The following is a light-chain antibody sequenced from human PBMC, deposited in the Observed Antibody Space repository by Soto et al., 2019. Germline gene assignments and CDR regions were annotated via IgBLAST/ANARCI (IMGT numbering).Light chain of an antibody. J-gene: IGKJ1*01. Sequence: DIQMTQSPSTLSGSVGDRVTIICRASQSVSTRLAWYQQKPGKAPKVLIYDASSWAGGVPSRFTGSGSGTEFTLTINSLQPDDFATYYCQQYSVYWTFGQGTKV. CDR2: DAS. CDR3: QQYSVYWT. CDR1: QSVSTR. V-gene: IGKV1-5*02.